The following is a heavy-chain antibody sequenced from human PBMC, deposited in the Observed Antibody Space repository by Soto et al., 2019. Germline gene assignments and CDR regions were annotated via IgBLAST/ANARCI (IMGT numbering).Heavy chain of an antibody. Sequence: GGSMRLSCASSGFTLSNYVMNWVSQAPGKGLELVSALNTGGDTTFYAESVKGRFTISRDDSRNTLYLQMNSLRAEDTAVYYCAKGSGRRKPFDFWGQGTLVTVSS. CDR2: LNTGGDTT. CDR3: AKGSGRRKPFDF. V-gene: IGHV3-23*01. CDR1: GFTLSNYV. J-gene: IGHJ4*01.